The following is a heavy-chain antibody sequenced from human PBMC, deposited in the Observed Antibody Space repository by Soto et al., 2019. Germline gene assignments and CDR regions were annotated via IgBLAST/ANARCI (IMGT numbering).Heavy chain of an antibody. D-gene: IGHD1-7*01. J-gene: IGHJ4*02. CDR1: GGTFSSYA. Sequence: SVKVSCKASGGTFSSYAISWVRQAPGQGLEWMGGIIPIFGTANYAQKFQGRVTITADESTSTAYMELSSLRSEDTAVYYCAREGLMELPTLYYCGKGTLVTVSS. CDR3: AREGLMELPTLYY. V-gene: IGHV1-69*13. CDR2: IIPIFGTA.